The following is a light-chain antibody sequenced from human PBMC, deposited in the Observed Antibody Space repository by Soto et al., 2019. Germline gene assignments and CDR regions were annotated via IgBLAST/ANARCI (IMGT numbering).Light chain of an antibody. CDR3: SSYTSTSTLVV. CDR1: SSDVGAYNY. J-gene: IGLJ2*01. V-gene: IGLV2-14*03. CDR2: DVS. Sequence: QSALTQPASVSGSPGQSITISCTGTSSDVGAYNYVSWYQQHPGKAPKLMIYDVSNRPSGVSIRFSGSKSGNTASLAISGLPAEDEADYYCSSYTSTSTLVVFGGGTKLTVL.